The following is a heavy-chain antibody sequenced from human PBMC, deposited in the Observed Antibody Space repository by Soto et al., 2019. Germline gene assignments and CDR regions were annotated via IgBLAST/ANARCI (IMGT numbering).Heavy chain of an antibody. V-gene: IGHV5-10-1*01. CDR3: ARHTPMVRGERSYYYGMDV. D-gene: IGHD3-10*01. J-gene: IGHJ6*02. CDR2: IDPSDSYT. CDR1: GYSFTSYW. Sequence: PGESLKISCKGSGYSFTSYWISWVRQMPGKGLEWMGRIDPSDSYTNYSPSFQGHVTISADKSISTAYLQWSSLKASDTAMYYCARHTPMVRGERSYYYGMDVWGQGTTVTVSS.